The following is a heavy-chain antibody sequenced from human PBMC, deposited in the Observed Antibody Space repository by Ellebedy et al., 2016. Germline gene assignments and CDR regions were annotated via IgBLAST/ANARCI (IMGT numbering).Heavy chain of an antibody. V-gene: IGHV6-1*01. D-gene: IGHD3-9*01. CDR1: GDSISSNSAA. CDR3: ARESFNYDILTWDLYYYYGMDV. Sequence: SQTLSLTCXISGDSISSNSAAWNWIRQSPSRGLEWLGRTYYRSKWNNDYAASVKSRITINSDTSKNQFSLQLNSMTPEDTAVYYCARESFNYDILTWDLYYYYGMDVWGQGTTVTVSS. J-gene: IGHJ6*02. CDR2: TYYRSKWNN.